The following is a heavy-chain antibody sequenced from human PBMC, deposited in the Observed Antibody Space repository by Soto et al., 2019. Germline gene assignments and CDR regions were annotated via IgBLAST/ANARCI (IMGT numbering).Heavy chain of an antibody. V-gene: IGHV3-9*01. D-gene: IGHD6-19*01. CDR3: AKARAGEGGDFDY. J-gene: IGHJ4*02. CDR2: ISWNSGSI. Sequence: ESGGGLVQPGRSLRLSCAASGFTFDDYAMHWVRQAPGKGLEWVSGISWNSGSIGYADSVKGRFTISRDNAKNSLYLQMNSLRAEDTALYYCAKARAGEGGDFDYWGQGTLVTVSS. CDR1: GFTFDDYA.